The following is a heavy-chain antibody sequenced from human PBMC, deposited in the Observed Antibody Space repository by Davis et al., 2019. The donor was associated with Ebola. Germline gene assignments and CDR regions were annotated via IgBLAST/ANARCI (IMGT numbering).Heavy chain of an antibody. J-gene: IGHJ2*01. CDR1: GGSISSYY. CDR3: AREATVTYWYFDL. V-gene: IGHV4-59*01. D-gene: IGHD4-11*01. CDR2: IYYSGST. Sequence: MPSETLSLTCTVPGGSISSYYWSWIRQPPGKGLEWIGYIYYSGSTNYNPSLKSRVTISVDTSKNQFSLKLSSVTAADTAVYYCAREATVTYWYFDLWGRGTLVTVSS.